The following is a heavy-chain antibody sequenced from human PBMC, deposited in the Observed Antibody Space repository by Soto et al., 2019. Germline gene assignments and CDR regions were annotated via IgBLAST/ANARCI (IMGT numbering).Heavy chain of an antibody. CDR3: ARTNRILDALDI. V-gene: IGHV3-48*01. D-gene: IGHD2-15*01. CDR2: ISSSSRTI. CDR1: GFTFSSYS. J-gene: IGHJ3*02. Sequence: GGSLRLSCAASGFTFSSYSMNWVRQAPGEGPEWVSYISSSSRTIYYADSVRGRFTISRDNAKNSLYLQMNSLRAEDTAVYYFARTNRILDALDICGQGTMVTVSS.